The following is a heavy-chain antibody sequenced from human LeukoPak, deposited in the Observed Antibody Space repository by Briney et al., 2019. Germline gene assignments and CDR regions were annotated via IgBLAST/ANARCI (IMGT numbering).Heavy chain of an antibody. CDR2: INSDGSSA. D-gene: IGHD6-19*01. CDR1: GFTFSYYW. CDR3: ARALRLAVNLDY. J-gene: IGHJ4*01. V-gene: IGHV3-74*01. Sequence: GGSLGLSCAASGFTFSYYWMHWVRQAPGKGLVWVSRINSDGSSASYADSVKGRFTISRDNAKNTLYLQMNSLRAEDTAVYYCARALRLAVNLDYWGQGTLVTVSS.